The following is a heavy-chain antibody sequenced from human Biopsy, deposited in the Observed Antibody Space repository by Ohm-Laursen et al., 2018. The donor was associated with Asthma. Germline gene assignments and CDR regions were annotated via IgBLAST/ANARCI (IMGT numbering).Heavy chain of an antibody. V-gene: IGHV3-23*01. CDR3: ARGFICRGDHCPGPSAFDM. CDR2: ISGSGGST. D-gene: IGHD2-15*01. CDR1: GFTFSSYA. Sequence: GSLRLSCTASGFTFSSYAMSWVRQAPGKGLEWVSAISGSGGSTYYADSVKGRFTISRDNSKNTLYLQMNSLRAEDTAVYYCARGFICRGDHCPGPSAFDMWGQGTMVTVSS. J-gene: IGHJ3*02.